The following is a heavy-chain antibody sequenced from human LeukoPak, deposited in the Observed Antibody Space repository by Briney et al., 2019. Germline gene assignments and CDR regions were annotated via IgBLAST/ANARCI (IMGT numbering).Heavy chain of an antibody. CDR3: ARGHHQYGSSWYLDY. V-gene: IGHV3-7*01. CDR2: IRQDGSEN. CDR1: GFTLGSYW. Sequence: GGSLTLSCAASGFTLGSYWMSWVRQAPGKGLEWVANIRQDGSENHSVDSVKGRFTISRDNAKNSLYLQMNSLRAEDTAVYYCARGHHQYGSSWYLDYWGQGTLVTVSS. J-gene: IGHJ4*02. D-gene: IGHD6-13*01.